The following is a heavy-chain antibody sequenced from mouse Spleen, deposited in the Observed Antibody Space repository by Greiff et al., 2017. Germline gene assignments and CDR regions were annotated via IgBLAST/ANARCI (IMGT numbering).Heavy chain of an antibody. CDR2: ISYSGST. D-gene: IGHD2-4*01. CDR3: ARKDYYDYVFDY. J-gene: IGHJ2*01. CDR1: GYSITSDYA. V-gene: IGHV3-2*02. Sequence: EVQLQESGPGLVKPSQSLSLTCTVTGYSITSDYAWNWIRQFPGNKLEWMGYISYSGSTSYNPSLKSRISITRDTSKNQFFLQLNSVTTEDTATYYCARKDYYDYVFDYWGQGTTLTVSS.